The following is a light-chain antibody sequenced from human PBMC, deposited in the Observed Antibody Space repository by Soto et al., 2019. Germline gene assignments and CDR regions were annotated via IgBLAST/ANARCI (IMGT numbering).Light chain of an antibody. Sequence: QSVLTQSASVSGPPGQSITISCTGTSSDVGGYDYVSWYQQHPGKAPKLMIYDVTNRPSGVSNRFSGSKSGNTASLTISGLQAEDEADYYCISYASINTYVFGTGTKVTVL. CDR3: ISYASINTYV. CDR1: SSDVGGYDY. J-gene: IGLJ1*01. V-gene: IGLV2-14*01. CDR2: DVT.